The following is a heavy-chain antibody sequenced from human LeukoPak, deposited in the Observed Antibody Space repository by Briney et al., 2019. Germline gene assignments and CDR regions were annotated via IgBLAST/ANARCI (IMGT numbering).Heavy chain of an antibody. D-gene: IGHD1-26*01. CDR1: GFPFSSYW. Sequence: GGSLRLSCAASGFPFSSYWMHWVRQAPGKGLVWVSRINIDGSNTNYADSVKGRCTISRDNAKNTLYLQMDSLRAEDTAVYYCARSLGGAYDYWGQGTLVTVSS. J-gene: IGHJ4*02. V-gene: IGHV3-74*01. CDR2: INIDGSNT. CDR3: ARSLGGAYDY.